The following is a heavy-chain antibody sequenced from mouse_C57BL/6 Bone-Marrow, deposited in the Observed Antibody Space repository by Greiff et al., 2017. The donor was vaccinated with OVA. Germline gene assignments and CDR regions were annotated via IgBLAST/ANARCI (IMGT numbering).Heavy chain of an antibody. CDR2: ISSGSSTI. V-gene: IGHV5-17*01. D-gene: IGHD5-5*01. Sequence: DVQLVESGGGLVKPGGSLKLSCAASGFTFSDYGMHWVRQAPEKGLEWVAYISSGSSTIYYADTVKGRITISRDNAKNTLFLQMTSLRSEDTARYYCAHYLFAYWGQGTLVTVSA. CDR3: AHYLFAY. CDR1: GFTFSDYG. J-gene: IGHJ3*01.